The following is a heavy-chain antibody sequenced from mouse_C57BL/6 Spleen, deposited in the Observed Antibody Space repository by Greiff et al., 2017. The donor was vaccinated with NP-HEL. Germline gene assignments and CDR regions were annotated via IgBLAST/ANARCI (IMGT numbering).Heavy chain of an antibody. J-gene: IGHJ2*01. V-gene: IGHV5-17*01. D-gene: IGHD2-12*01. Sequence: EVQRVESGGGLVKPGGSLKLSCAASGFTFSDYGMHWVRQAPEKGLEWVAYISSGSSTIYYADTVKGRFTISRDNAKNTLFLQMTSLRSEDTAMYYCARQKLLPFDYWGQGTTLTVSS. CDR2: ISSGSSTI. CDR1: GFTFSDYG. CDR3: ARQKLLPFDY.